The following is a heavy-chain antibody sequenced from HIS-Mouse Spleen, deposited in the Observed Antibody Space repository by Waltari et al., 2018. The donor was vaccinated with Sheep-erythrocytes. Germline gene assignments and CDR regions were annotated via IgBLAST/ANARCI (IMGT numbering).Heavy chain of an antibody. CDR1: GFTFSSYG. CDR3: AKGGFGGNSNDAFDI. D-gene: IGHD3-16*01. CDR2: ISYDGSNK. Sequence: QVQLVESGGGVVQPGRSLRLSCAASGFTFSSYGMHWVRQAQGKGLEGVAVISYDGSNKYYADSVKGRFTISRDNSKNTLYLQMNSLRAEDTAVYYCAKGGFGGNSNDAFDIWGQGT. V-gene: IGHV3-30*18. J-gene: IGHJ3*02.